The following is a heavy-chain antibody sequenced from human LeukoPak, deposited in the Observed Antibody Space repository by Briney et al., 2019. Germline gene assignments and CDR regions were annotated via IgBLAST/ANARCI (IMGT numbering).Heavy chain of an antibody. CDR2: IEGGSGGA. V-gene: IGHV3-23*01. CDR1: GFIFSNYA. Sequence: GGSLRLSCGASGFIFSNYAMTWVRQAPGKGLEWVSSIEGGSGGAFYADSARGRFTVARDDSKSTLYLQMSSLRVEDTAVYYCAKDSVSHNGIYDPFDLWGQGTLVTVSS. J-gene: IGHJ3*01. CDR3: AKDSVSHNGIYDPFDL. D-gene: IGHD2-21*01.